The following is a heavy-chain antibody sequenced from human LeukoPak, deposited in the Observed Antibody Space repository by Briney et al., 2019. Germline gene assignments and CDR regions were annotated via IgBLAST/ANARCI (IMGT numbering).Heavy chain of an antibody. J-gene: IGHJ5*02. D-gene: IGHD3-10*01. Sequence: PGGSLRLSCAASGFAFSSYSMNWVRQAPGKGLEWVSSISSSSSYIYYADSVKGRFTISRDNAKNSLYLQMNSLRAEDTAVYYCARERGYGSAPNWFGPWGQGTLVTVSS. CDR1: GFAFSSYS. V-gene: IGHV3-21*01. CDR2: ISSSSSYI. CDR3: ARERGYGSAPNWFGP.